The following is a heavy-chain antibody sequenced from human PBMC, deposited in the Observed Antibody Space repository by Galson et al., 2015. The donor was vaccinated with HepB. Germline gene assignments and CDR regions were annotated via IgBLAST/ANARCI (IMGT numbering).Heavy chain of an antibody. CDR1: GYSFTSYW. V-gene: IGHV5-10-1*01. D-gene: IGHD6-19*01. J-gene: IGHJ6*02. CDR2: IDPSDSYT. Sequence: SGAEVKKPGESLRISCKGSGYSFTSYWISWVRQMPGKGLEWMGRIDPSDSYTNYSPSFQGHVTISADKSISTAYLQWSSLKASDTAMYYCARRVGSGWYNYYYYYGMDVWGQGTTVTVSS. CDR3: ARRVGSGWYNYYYYYGMDV.